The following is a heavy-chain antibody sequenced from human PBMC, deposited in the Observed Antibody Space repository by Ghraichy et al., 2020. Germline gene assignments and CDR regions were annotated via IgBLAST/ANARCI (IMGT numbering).Heavy chain of an antibody. D-gene: IGHD2-8*01. Sequence: GGSLRLSCAASGFTFSTYSMKWVRQAPGKGLEWVSSIRSDSSYIFYADSVKGRFTMSRDNAKNSLYLQMNSLRAEDTAVYYCTRLINGYIDYWGQGTLVTVSS. CDR2: IRSDSSYI. CDR3: TRLINGYIDY. J-gene: IGHJ4*02. CDR1: GFTFSTYS. V-gene: IGHV3-21*01.